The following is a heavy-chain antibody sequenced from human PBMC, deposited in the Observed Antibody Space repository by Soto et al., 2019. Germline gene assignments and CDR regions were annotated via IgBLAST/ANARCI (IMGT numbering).Heavy chain of an antibody. CDR3: AKAINPRDYDFWSGYYQPFDY. J-gene: IGHJ4*02. Sequence: GGSLRLSCAASGFTFSSYAMSWVRQAPGKGLEWVSAISGSGGSTYYADSVKGRFTISRDNSKNTLYLQMNSLRAEDTAVYYCAKAINPRDYDFWSGYYQPFDYWGQGTLVTVSS. D-gene: IGHD3-3*01. V-gene: IGHV3-23*01. CDR1: GFTFSSYA. CDR2: ISGSGGST.